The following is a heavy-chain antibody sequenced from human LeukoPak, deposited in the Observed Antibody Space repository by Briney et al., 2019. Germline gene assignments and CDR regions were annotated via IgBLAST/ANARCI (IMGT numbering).Heavy chain of an antibody. CDR2: IRQDRGQT. CDR1: GFTFNCYW. J-gene: IGHJ3*01. D-gene: IGHD1-26*01. Sequence: GGSLRLSCAASGFTFNCYWMSWVRQAPGKGLEGVANIRQDRGQTFYVESVKHRFTISRDNTMHSLYLQMNSLRVEDSAVYYCASNPNIGRYGVFDVWGQGTMVTVS. CDR3: ASNPNIGRYGVFDV. V-gene: IGHV3-7*01.